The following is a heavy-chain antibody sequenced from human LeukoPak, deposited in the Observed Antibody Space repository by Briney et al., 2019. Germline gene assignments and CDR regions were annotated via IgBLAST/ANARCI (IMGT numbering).Heavy chain of an antibody. CDR2: IIPIFGTA. D-gene: IGHD3-10*01. CDR3: ARGLWFGESHLYFDY. J-gene: IGHJ4*02. V-gene: IGHV1-69*05. CDR1: GGTFSSYA. Sequence: GASVKVSCKASGGTFSSYAISWVRQAPGQGLEWMGRIIPIFGTANYAQKFQGRVTITTDESTSTAYMELSSLRSEDTAVYYCARGLWFGESHLYFDYWGQGTLVTVSS.